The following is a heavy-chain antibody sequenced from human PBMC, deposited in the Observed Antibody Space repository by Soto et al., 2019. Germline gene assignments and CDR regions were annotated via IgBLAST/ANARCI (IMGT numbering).Heavy chain of an antibody. V-gene: IGHV3-48*01. D-gene: IGHD6-6*01. CDR2: ISGRSKTI. J-gene: IGHJ6*03. CDR3: ARDINIAARQNYYYYMDV. Sequence: HPGGSLRLSCAASGFTFSSYSMNWVRQAPGKGLEWVSYISGRSKTIYYADSVKGRFTISRDNAKSSLYLQMNSLRAEDTAVYYCARDINIAARQNYYYYMDVWGKGTTVTVSS. CDR1: GFTFSSYS.